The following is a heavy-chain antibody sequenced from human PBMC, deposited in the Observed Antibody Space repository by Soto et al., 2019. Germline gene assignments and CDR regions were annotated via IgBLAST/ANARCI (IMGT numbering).Heavy chain of an antibody. J-gene: IGHJ4*02. D-gene: IGHD2-2*01. V-gene: IGHV4-4*07. CDR3: ARACSSNSCYDVFDY. CDR2: IYTSGST. CDR1: GGSISSYY. Sequence: PSETLSLTCTVSGGSISSYYWSWIRQPAGKGLEWIGRIYTSGSTNYNPSLKRRVTMSVDTSKNQSSLKLSSVPAADTAVYYCARACSSNSCYDVFDYWGQGTLVTVSS.